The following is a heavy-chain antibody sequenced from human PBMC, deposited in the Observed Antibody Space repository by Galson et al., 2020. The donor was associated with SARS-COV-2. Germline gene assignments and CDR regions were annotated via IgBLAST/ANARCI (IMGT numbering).Heavy chain of an antibody. V-gene: IGHV4-59*08. Sequence: SETLSLTCTVSGGSIRSYYWSWIRQPPGKGLEWIGNIYYTGSTKYNPSLKSRVTISVDTSKNQFSLGVTSVTAADTAVYYCARDTPNYGVDVWGQGTTVTVSS. CDR2: IYYTGST. CDR3: ARDTPNYGVDV. D-gene: IGHD2-15*01. CDR1: GGSIRSYY. J-gene: IGHJ6*02.